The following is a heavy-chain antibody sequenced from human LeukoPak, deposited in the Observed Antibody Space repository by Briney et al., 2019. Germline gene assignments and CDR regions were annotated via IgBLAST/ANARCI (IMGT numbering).Heavy chain of an antibody. CDR2: INPNSGGT. CDR1: GYTFTGYY. V-gene: IGHV1-2*02. J-gene: IGHJ4*02. Sequence: ASVKVSCKASGYTFTGYYMHWVRQAPGQGLEWMGWINPNSGGTNYAQKFQGRVTMTRDTSISTAYMELSRLRSDDTAVYYCVSPGIAVAAPFDYWGQGTLVTVSS. D-gene: IGHD6-19*01. CDR3: VSPGIAVAAPFDY.